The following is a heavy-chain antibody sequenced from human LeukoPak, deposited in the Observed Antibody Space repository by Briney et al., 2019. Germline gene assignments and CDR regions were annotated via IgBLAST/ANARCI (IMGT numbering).Heavy chain of an antibody. D-gene: IGHD4-11*01. CDR3: AKAGYSDYPYYYYYMDV. Sequence: GGSLRLSCSASGFTFSIYAMNWVRQAPGKGLEWVSAISGTGLTTYYADSVKGRFTISRDNSKNTLYLQMSSLRAEGTAVYYCAKAGYSDYPYYYYYMDVWGKGTTVTVSS. CDR2: ISGTGLTT. V-gene: IGHV3-23*01. J-gene: IGHJ6*03. CDR1: GFTFSIYA.